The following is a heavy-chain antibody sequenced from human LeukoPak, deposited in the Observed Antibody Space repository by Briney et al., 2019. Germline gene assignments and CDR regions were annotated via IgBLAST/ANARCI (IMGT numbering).Heavy chain of an antibody. CDR2: MNPNSGNT. CDR3: ATASTVTTERGSVVRAFDI. D-gene: IGHD4-17*01. V-gene: IGHV1-8*01. CDR1: GYTFTSYD. Sequence: ASVKVSCKASGYTFTSYDINWGRQAPGQGLEWMGWMNPNSGNTGYAQKFQGRVTMTRSTSISTAYMELSSLRSEDTAVYYCATASTVTTERGSVVRAFDIWGQGTMVTVSS. J-gene: IGHJ3*02.